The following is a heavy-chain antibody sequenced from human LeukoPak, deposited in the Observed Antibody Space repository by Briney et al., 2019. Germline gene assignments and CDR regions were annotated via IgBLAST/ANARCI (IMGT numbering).Heavy chain of an antibody. V-gene: IGHV3-33*06. CDR1: GFTFSSYG. Sequence: EGSLRLSCAASGFTFSSYGKHWVRQAPGKGLEWVAVIWYDGSNKYYADSVKGRFTISRDNSKNTLYLQMNSLRAEDTAVYYCAKENGGNSFDYWGQGTLVTVSS. CDR3: AKENGGNSFDY. J-gene: IGHJ4*02. D-gene: IGHD4-23*01. CDR2: IWYDGSNK.